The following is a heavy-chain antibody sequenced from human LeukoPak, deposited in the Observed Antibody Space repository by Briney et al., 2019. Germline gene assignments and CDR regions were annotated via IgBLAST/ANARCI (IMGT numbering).Heavy chain of an antibody. CDR2: ISGSGGST. CDR3: AKAYARPLLHPTPIDY. V-gene: IGHV3-23*01. CDR1: GFTFSIYS. Sequence: PGGSLRLSCAASGFTFSIYSMNWVRQAPGKGLEWVSAISGSGGSTYYADSVKGRFTISRDNSKNTLYLQMNSLRAEDTAVYYCAKAYARPLLHPTPIDYWGQGTLVTVSS. J-gene: IGHJ4*02. D-gene: IGHD2/OR15-2a*01.